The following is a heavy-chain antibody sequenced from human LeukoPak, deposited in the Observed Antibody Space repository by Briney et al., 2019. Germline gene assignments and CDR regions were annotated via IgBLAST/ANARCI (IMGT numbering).Heavy chain of an antibody. J-gene: IGHJ6*02. CDR1: GYTFTSYY. Sequence: ASVKVSCKASGYTFTSYYMHWVRQAPGQGLEWMGIINPSGGSTSYAQKFQGRVTMTRDTSTSTVYMELSSLRSEDTAVYYCARDRGSSGYHVTALGAYGMDVWGQGTTVTVSS. D-gene: IGHD3-22*01. CDR2: INPSGGST. CDR3: ARDRGSSGYHVTALGAYGMDV. V-gene: IGHV1-46*01.